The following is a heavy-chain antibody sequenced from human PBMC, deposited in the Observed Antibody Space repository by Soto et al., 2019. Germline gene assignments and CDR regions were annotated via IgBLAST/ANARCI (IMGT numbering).Heavy chain of an antibody. CDR1: GGSTSSSDW. J-gene: IGHJ4*02. CDR3: AGRPEIHPR. CDR2: IHRDGLT. V-gene: IGHV4-4*02. Sequence: QVHLQESGPGLVKPSETLSLTCAISGGSTSSSDWWTWVRQPPGEGLEWIGEIHRDGLTNYNSSRKSRLTISLDQSRNHFSLSLTAVTAAVAAVYFCAGRPEIHPRWGRGILVRVSS. D-gene: IGHD1-26*01.